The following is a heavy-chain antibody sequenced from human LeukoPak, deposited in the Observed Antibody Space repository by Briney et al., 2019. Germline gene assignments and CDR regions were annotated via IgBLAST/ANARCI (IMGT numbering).Heavy chain of an antibody. D-gene: IGHD1-1*01. CDR3: ARRHLIGNGYSDH. J-gene: IGHJ4*02. CDR2: ISTFNGNT. Sequence: VASVKVSCKASGYAFTNYGVGWLRLAPGQGLQWLGWISTFNGNTNYAQIVQDRVTMTTDTSTNTAYLELRSLRSDDTAVYYCARRHLIGNGYSDHWGQGTLVTVSS. V-gene: IGHV1-18*01. CDR1: GYAFTNYG.